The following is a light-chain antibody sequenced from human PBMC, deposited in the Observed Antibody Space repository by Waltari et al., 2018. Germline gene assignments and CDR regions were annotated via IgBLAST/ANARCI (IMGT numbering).Light chain of an antibody. CDR2: GAS. V-gene: IGKV3-20*01. J-gene: IGKJ1*01. CDR3: QHYVRLPVT. CDR1: QSVSRA. Sequence: EIVLTQSPGTLSLSPGERVTLSCRASQSVSRALAWYQQKPGQAPRLLIYGASSRATSIPDRFSGSGSGTDFSLTISRLEPEDFAVYYCQHYVRLPVTFGQGTKVEIK.